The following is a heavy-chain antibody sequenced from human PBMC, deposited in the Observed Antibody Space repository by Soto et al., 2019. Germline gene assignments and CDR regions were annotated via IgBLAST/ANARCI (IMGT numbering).Heavy chain of an antibody. CDR1: GYTFTNHG. J-gene: IGHJ3*02. D-gene: IGHD6-25*01. Sequence: ASVKVSCKAPGYTFTNHGISWVRQAPGQGLEWMGWMNPNSGNTGYAQKFQGRVTMTRNTSISTAYMELSSLRSEDTAVYYWARNTATIAVILFDIRGPGTLVTVSS. CDR2: MNPNSGNT. CDR3: ARNTATIAVILFDI. V-gene: IGHV1-8*02.